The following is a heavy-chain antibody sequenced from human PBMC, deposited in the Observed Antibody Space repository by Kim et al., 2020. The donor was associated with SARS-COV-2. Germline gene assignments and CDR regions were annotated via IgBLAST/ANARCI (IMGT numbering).Heavy chain of an antibody. D-gene: IGHD4-17*01. CDR3: ARVFSLVRRFGDYVGYNDY. CDR1: GYTFTGYY. V-gene: IGHV1-2*06. CDR2: INPNSGGT. Sequence: ASVKVSCKASGYTFTGYYMHWVRQAPGQGLEWMGRINPNSGGTNYAQKFQGRVTMTRDTSISTAYMELSRLRSDDTAVYYCARVFSLVRRFGDYVGYNDYWGQGTLVTVSS. J-gene: IGHJ4*02.